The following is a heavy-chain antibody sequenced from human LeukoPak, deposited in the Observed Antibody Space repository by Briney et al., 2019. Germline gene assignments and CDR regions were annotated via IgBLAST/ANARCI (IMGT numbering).Heavy chain of an antibody. D-gene: IGHD3-3*01. V-gene: IGHV4-4*07. CDR3: ASHYYDFWSGYFDAFDI. CDR2: IYTSGST. Sequence: PSETLSLTCTVSGGSISSYYWSWIRQPAGKGLEWIGRIYTSGSTNYNPSLKSRVTMSVDTSKNQFSLKLSSVTAADRAVYYCASHYYDFWSGYFDAFDIWGQGTMVTVSS. J-gene: IGHJ3*02. CDR1: GGSISSYY.